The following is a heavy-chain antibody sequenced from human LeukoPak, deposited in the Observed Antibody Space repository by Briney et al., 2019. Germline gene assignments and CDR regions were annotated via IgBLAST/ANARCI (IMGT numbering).Heavy chain of an antibody. J-gene: IGHJ4*02. CDR1: GFIFGSYG. V-gene: IGHV3-30*02. CDR3: ARGPSGYHNT. CDR2: IRYDGSKK. D-gene: IGHD5-12*01. Sequence: GGSLRLSCAASGFIFGSYGMHWVRQAPGKGLEWVAFIRYDGSKKYYADSVKGRFTISRDNSKNTLYLQMNSLRAEDTAVYYCARGPSGYHNTGGQGTLVTVS.